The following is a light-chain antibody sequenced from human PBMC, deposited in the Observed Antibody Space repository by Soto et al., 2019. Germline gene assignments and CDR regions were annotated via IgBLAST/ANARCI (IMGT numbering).Light chain of an antibody. CDR3: TSFTSDNLYV. V-gene: IGLV2-14*03. Sequence: QSALTQPASVSGSPGQSITISCTGTSSDFGGYNYVSWYQQYPGKAPKLLIYHVSNRPSGVSNRFSGSKSGNTASLTISGLQAEDEADYFCTSFTSDNLYVFGTGTKVTVL. J-gene: IGLJ1*01. CDR2: HVS. CDR1: SSDFGGYNY.